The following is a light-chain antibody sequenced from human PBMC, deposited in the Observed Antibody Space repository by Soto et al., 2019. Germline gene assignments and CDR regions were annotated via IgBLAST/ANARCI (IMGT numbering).Light chain of an antibody. J-gene: IGLJ2*01. CDR2: LNRDGSH. CDR3: QTWGTGIVI. CDR1: SGHSNYA. Sequence: QSALTQSPSASASLGASVKLTCTLSSGHSNYAIAWHQQQPEKGPRYLMKLNRDGSHSKGDGIPNRFSGSRSGAERYLTISSLQSEDEADYYCQTWGTGIVIFGGGTKLTVL. V-gene: IGLV4-69*01.